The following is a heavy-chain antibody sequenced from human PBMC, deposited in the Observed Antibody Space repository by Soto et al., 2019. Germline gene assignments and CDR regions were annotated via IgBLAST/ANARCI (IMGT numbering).Heavy chain of an antibody. Sequence: GGSLRLSCAASGFTFSSYAMSWVRQAPGKGLEWVSAISGSGGSTYYADSVKGRFTISRDNSKNTLYLQMNSLRAEDTAVYYCAKDRSALQYYYDSSGYHYDDFDIWGQGTMVTVSS. CDR2: ISGSGGST. CDR3: AKDRSALQYYYDSSGYHYDDFDI. J-gene: IGHJ3*02. V-gene: IGHV3-23*01. D-gene: IGHD3-22*01. CDR1: GFTFSSYA.